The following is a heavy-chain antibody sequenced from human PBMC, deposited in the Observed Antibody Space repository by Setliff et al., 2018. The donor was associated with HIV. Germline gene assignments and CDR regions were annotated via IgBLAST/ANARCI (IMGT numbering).Heavy chain of an antibody. CDR2: IYYTGDT. J-gene: IGHJ6*03. D-gene: IGHD6-6*01. Sequence: SETLSLTCTVSGGSMSSYYWSWIRQPPGKGLEWIGYIYYTGDTYYNPPLKSRVTMSIDTSKNQFSLRLSSVTAADTAVYYCARHDGMKAARRYNNDYMDVWGKGTTVTVSS. CDR3: ARHDGMKAARRYNNDYMDV. V-gene: IGHV4-59*06. CDR1: GGSMSSYY.